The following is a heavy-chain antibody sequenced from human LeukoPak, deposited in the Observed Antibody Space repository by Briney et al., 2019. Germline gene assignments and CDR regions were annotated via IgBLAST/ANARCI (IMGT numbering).Heavy chain of an antibody. CDR1: GFTVNSNY. Sequence: GGSLRLSCAASGFTVNSNYMSWVRQAPGKGLEWVSVIDTGGSTYYADSVKGRFTISRDNSKNTLYLQMNSLRAEDTAVYYCAKDSTAGHYYYYYMDVWGKGTTVTVSS. CDR3: AKDSTAGHYYYYYMDV. V-gene: IGHV3-66*01. CDR2: IDTGGST. D-gene: IGHD6-13*01. J-gene: IGHJ6*03.